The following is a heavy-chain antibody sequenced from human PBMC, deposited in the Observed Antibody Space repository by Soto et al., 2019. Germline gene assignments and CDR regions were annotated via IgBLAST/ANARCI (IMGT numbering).Heavy chain of an antibody. CDR1: GGSISSGGYY. V-gene: IGHV4-31*03. Sequence: PSETLSLTCTVSGGSISSGGYYWSWIRQHPGKGLEWIGYIYYSGSTYYNPSLKSRVTISVDTSKNQFSLKLSSVTAADTAVYYCARDFTDSSGPTLGMGVWGQGTTVNVS. D-gene: IGHD6-19*01. J-gene: IGHJ6*02. CDR3: ARDFTDSSGPTLGMGV. CDR2: IYYSGST.